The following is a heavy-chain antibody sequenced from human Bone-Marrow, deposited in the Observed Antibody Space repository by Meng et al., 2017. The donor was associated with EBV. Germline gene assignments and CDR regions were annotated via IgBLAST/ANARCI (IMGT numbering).Heavy chain of an antibody. CDR1: GFAFSDYY. D-gene: IGHD3-10*01. CDR2: SRNKANSYTT. J-gene: IGHJ4*02. CDR3: VRVKSGGCFDS. Sequence: EVHLVESGGGLVQPGESLRVSCAASGFAFSDYYMDWVRPAPGKGLEWVGRSRNKANSYTTGYAASVQGRFTVSRDDSKNLLYLQMNSLKTEDSGIYYCVRVKSGGCFDSWGQGALVTVSS. V-gene: IGHV3-72*01.